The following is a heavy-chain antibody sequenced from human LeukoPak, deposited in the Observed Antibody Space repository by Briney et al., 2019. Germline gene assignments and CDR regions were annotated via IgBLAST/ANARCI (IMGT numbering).Heavy chain of an antibody. CDR3: ARVTNYCSSTSCYAFDI. V-gene: IGHV4-39*07. CDR2: IYYSGST. J-gene: IGHJ3*02. CDR1: GGSISSSSYY. D-gene: IGHD2-2*01. Sequence: SETLSLTCTVSGGSISSSSYYWGWIRQPPGKGLEWIGSIYYSGSTYYNPSLKSRVTISVDTSKNQFSLKLSSVTAADTTVYYCARVTNYCSSTSCYAFDIWGQGTMVTVSS.